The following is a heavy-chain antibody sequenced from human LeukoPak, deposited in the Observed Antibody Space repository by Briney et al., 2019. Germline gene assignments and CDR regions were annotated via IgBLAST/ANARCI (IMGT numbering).Heavy chain of an antibody. V-gene: IGHV3-33*01. CDR1: GFTFSSYG. CDR3: ARGISIYAHDAFDI. CDR2: IWYDGSNK. Sequence: GGSLRLSCAASGFTFSSYGMHWVRQAPGKGLEWVAVIWYDGSNKYYADSVKGRFTISRDNSQNTLYLQMNSLRAEDTTVYYCARGISIYAHDAFDIWGQGTMVTVSS. D-gene: IGHD5/OR15-5a*01. J-gene: IGHJ3*02.